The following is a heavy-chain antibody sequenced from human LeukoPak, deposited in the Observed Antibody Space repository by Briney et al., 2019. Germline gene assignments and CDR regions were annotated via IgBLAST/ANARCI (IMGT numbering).Heavy chain of an antibody. J-gene: IGHJ6*02. CDR1: GGTFSSYA. D-gene: IGHD3-10*01. Sequence: GASVKVSCKASGGTFSSYAISWVRQAPGQGLEWMGGIIPIFGTANYAQKFQGRVTITADESTSTAYMELSSLRSEDTAVYYCATAPLRTMVRGDYYYYGMDVWGQGTTVTVSS. CDR3: ATAPLRTMVRGDYYYYGMDV. V-gene: IGHV1-69*13. CDR2: IIPIFGTA.